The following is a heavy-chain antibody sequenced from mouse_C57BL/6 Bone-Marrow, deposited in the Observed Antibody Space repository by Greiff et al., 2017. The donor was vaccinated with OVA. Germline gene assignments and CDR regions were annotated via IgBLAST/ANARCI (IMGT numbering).Heavy chain of an antibody. CDR1: GFTFSSYA. Sequence: EVMLVESGAGLVKPGGSLKLSCAASGFTFSSYAMSWVRQTPEKRLEWVAYISSGGDYIYYAETVKGLFTISRDNARNTLYLQLSSLKSDDTAMYYCTRLLDAMDYWGQGTSVTVSS. D-gene: IGHD2-1*01. V-gene: IGHV5-9-1*02. CDR2: ISSGGDYI. CDR3: TRLLDAMDY. J-gene: IGHJ4*01.